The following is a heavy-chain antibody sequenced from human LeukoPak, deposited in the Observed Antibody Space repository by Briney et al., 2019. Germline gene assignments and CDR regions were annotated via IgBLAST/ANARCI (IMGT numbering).Heavy chain of an antibody. CDR3: ARQVVAVAGTGYFDY. V-gene: IGHV4-39*01. CDR2: IYYSGST. Sequence: PSETLSLTCTVSGGSISSSNYYWGWIRQPPGKGLEWIGSIYYSGSTYYNPSLKSRVTISVDTSKNQFSLKLNSVTAADTAVYFCARQVVAVAGTGYFDYWGQGTLVTVSS. CDR1: GGSISSSNYY. D-gene: IGHD6-19*01. J-gene: IGHJ4*02.